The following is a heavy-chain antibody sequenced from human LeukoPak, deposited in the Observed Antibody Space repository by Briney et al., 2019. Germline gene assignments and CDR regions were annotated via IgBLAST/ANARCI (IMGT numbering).Heavy chain of an antibody. CDR2: IYPGDSNI. Sequence: GESLKISCKSPGDIFTSYWIGWVRPMPGKGLEWMGIIYPGDSNIKYSPSFQGQVTISADESINTVYLHWSSLKASDTAMYYCARERWGSGDYWGQGTLVTVSS. V-gene: IGHV5-51*01. J-gene: IGHJ4*02. CDR3: ARERWGSGDY. CDR1: GDIFTSYW. D-gene: IGHD2-21*01.